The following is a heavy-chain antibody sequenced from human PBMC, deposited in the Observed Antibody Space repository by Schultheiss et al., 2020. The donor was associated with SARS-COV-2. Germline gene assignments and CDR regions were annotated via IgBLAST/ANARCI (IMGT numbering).Heavy chain of an antibody. CDR3: ARGVSGYSYGKADY. J-gene: IGHJ4*02. CDR2: ITHSGNT. V-gene: IGHV4-34*01. Sequence: GSLRLSCTVSGGSISSYYWSWIRQPPGKGLEWIGEITHSGNTNYDPSPKTRVTISVDTSKSQFSLKLSSVTAADTAVYYCARGVSGYSYGKADYWGQGTLVTVSS. CDR1: GGSISSYY. D-gene: IGHD5-18*01.